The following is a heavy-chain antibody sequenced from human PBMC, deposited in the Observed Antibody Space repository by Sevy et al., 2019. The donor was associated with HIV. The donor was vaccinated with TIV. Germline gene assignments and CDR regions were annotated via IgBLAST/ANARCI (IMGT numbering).Heavy chain of an antibody. Sequence: GGSLRLSCAASGFTFSSYAMHWVRQAPGKGLEWVSSVSGSGGKRYNADSVKGRFTISRDNSKNTLYLQMNSLRAEDTAVYYCARRGNYYGDAFDFWGQGTVVTVSS. V-gene: IGHV3-23*01. CDR3: ARRGNYYGDAFDF. D-gene: IGHD3-10*01. J-gene: IGHJ3*01. CDR2: VSGSGGKR. CDR1: GFTFSSYA.